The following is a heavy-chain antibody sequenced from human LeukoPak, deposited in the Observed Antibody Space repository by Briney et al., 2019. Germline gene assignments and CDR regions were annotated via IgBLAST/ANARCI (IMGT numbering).Heavy chain of an antibody. D-gene: IGHD4-23*01. CDR2: INHSGST. V-gene: IGHV4-34*01. CDR1: GGSFSGYY. J-gene: IGHJ4*02. Sequence: SETLSLTCAVYGGSFSGYYWSWIRQPPGKGLEWIGKINHSGSTNYNPSLKSRVTISVDTSKNQFSLKLSSVTAADTAVYYCARARQRWKPFDYWGQGTLVTVSS. CDR3: ARARQRWKPFDY.